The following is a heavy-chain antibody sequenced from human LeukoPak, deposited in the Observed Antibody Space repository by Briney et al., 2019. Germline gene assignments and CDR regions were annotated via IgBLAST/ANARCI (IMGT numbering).Heavy chain of an antibody. Sequence: PGGSLRLSCTVSGFTLSSYEMSWIRQAPGKGLEWVSGISGGPVSTSYADSVKGRFTISRDNSKNMLYLQMNSLRAEDTAVYYCASPRGSYTPVLYYFHYWGQGTLVTVSS. J-gene: IGHJ4*02. CDR2: ISGGPVST. CDR1: GFTLSSYE. CDR3: ASPRGSYTPVLYYFHY. V-gene: IGHV3-23*01. D-gene: IGHD1-26*01.